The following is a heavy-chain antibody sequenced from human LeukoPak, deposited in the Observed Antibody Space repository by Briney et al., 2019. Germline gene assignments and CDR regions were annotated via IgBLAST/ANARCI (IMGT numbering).Heavy chain of an antibody. CDR1: GFIFSSYS. J-gene: IGHJ6*02. D-gene: IGHD2-15*01. CDR3: ARDFGGGTNYYSGMDV. CDR2: ISSSSGYM. Sequence: GGSLRLSCAASGFIFSSYSLSWVRQAPGKGLEWVSSISSSSGYMFYAGSVTGRFTISRDNAKNSLYLQMNSLRAEDTAVYYCARDFGGGTNYYSGMDVWGPGTTVSVSS. V-gene: IGHV3-21*01.